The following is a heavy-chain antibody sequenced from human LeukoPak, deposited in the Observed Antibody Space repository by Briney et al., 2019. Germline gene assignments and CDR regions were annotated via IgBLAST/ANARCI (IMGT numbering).Heavy chain of an antibody. V-gene: IGHV4-39*07. Sequence: SETLSLTCTVSGGSISSSSYYWGWIRQPPGKGLEWIGSIYYSGSTYYNPSLKSRVTISVDTSKNQFSLKLSSVTAADTAVYYCARDLFRRGGYSGYDFSYWGQGTLVTVSS. J-gene: IGHJ4*02. CDR2: IYYSGST. CDR3: ARDLFRRGGYSGYDFSY. CDR1: GGSISSSSYY. D-gene: IGHD5-12*01.